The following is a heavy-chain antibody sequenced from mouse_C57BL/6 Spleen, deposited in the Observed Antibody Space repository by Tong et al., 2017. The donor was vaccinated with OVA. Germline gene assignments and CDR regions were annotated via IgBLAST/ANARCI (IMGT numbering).Heavy chain of an antibody. CDR2: INPNNGGT. D-gene: IGHD2-4*01. CDR3: ARAHYDYDGAWFAY. V-gene: IGHV1-22*01. Sequence: EVQLQESGPELVKPGASVKMSCKASGYTFTDYNMHWVKQSHGKSLEWIGYINPNNGGTSYNQKFKGKATLTVNKSYSTAYMELRSLTSEDSAVYYCARAHYDYDGAWFAYWGQGTLVTVSA. CDR1: GYTFTDYN. J-gene: IGHJ3*01.